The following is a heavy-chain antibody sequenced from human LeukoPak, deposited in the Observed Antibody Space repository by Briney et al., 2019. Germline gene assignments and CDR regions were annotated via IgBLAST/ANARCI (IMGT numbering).Heavy chain of an antibody. CDR2: INHSGST. Sequence: SETLSLTCAVYGGSFSGYYWSWIRQPPGKGLEWIGEINHSGSTNYNPSLKSRVTISVDTSKNQFSLKLSSVTAADTAVYYCARTRYSYGRNYYYMDVWGKGTTVTVSS. J-gene: IGHJ6*03. D-gene: IGHD5-18*01. CDR1: GGSFSGYY. V-gene: IGHV4-34*01. CDR3: ARTRYSYGRNYYYMDV.